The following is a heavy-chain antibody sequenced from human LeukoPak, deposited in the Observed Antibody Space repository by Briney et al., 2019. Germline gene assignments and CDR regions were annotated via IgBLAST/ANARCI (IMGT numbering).Heavy chain of an antibody. CDR2: ISTRGGTI. V-gene: IGHV3-48*03. J-gene: IGHJ4*02. CDR3: ARDSYYGGTQDY. D-gene: IGHD4-23*01. CDR1: GFIFSSYE. Sequence: GGSLRLSCAASGFIFSSYEMNWVRQAPGKGLECVSYISTRGGTIYYADSVKGRFTISRDNAKNSLYLQMNSLRAEDTAVYYCARDSYYGGTQDYWGQGTLVTVSS.